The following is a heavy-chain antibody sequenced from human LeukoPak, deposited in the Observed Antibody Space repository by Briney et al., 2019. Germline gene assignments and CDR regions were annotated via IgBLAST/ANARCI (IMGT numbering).Heavy chain of an antibody. CDR2: IYTSGST. CDR1: AGSISSGNYY. J-gene: IGHJ5*02. Sequence: SQTPSLTCTVSAGSISSGNYYWSWIRQPAGKGLEWIGRIYTSGSTNYNPSLKSRVTISVDTSKNRFSQKLSSVTAADTAVYYCAREPRLLRNWFDPWGQGTLVTVSS. V-gene: IGHV4-61*02. CDR3: AREPRLLRNWFDP. D-gene: IGHD2-15*01.